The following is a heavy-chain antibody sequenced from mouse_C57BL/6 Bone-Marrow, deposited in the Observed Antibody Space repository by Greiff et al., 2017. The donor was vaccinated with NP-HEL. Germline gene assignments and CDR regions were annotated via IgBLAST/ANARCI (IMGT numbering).Heavy chain of an antibody. D-gene: IGHD2-12*01. CDR2: ISSGGSYT. J-gene: IGHJ3*01. V-gene: IGHV5-6*02. CDR3: ASDSYASWFAY. CDR1: GYTFSSYG. Sequence: EVMLVESGGDLVKPGGSLKLSCAASGYTFSSYGMSWVRQTPDKRLEWVATISSGGSYTYYPDSVKGRSTITRDNAKNTLYLQMSSLKSEDTAMYYCASDSYASWFAYWGQGTLVTVSA.